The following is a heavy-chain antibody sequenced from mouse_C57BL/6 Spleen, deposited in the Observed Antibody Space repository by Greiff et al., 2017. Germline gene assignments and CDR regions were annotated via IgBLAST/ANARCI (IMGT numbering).Heavy chain of an antibody. CDR2: IYPGSGNT. D-gene: IGHD2-2*01. CDR1: GYTFTDYY. CDR3: ARGGATMVTTEFAD. J-gene: IGHJ3*01. V-gene: IGHV1-76*01. Sequence: QVQLQQSGAELVRPGASVKLSCKASGYTFTDYYINWVKQRPGQGLEWIARIYPGSGNTYYNEKFKGKATLTAEKSSSTAYMQLSSLTSEDSAVYFCARGGATMVTTEFADWGQGTLVTVAA.